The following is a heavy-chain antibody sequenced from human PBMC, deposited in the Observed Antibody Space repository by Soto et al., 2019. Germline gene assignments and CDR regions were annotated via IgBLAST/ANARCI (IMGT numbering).Heavy chain of an antibody. D-gene: IGHD3-3*01. CDR3: ARTPLRFLEWLPEGPFDY. Sequence: ASVKVSCKASGGTFSSYAISWVRQAPGQGLEWMGGIIPIFGTANYAQKFQGRVTITADKSTSTAYMELSSLRSEDTAVYYCARTPLRFLEWLPEGPFDYWGQGTLVTVSS. CDR1: GGTFSSYA. CDR2: IIPIFGTA. J-gene: IGHJ4*02. V-gene: IGHV1-69*06.